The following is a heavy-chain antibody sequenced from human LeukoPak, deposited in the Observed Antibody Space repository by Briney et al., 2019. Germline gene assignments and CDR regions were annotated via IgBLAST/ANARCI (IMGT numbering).Heavy chain of an antibody. D-gene: IGHD2-15*01. CDR3: ARDATVGSAYFDL. Sequence: GGSLRLSCAASGFTFSSYGMHWVRQAPGKGLEWVAVISYDGSNKYYADSVKGRFTISRDNSKNMLYLEMHSLRPDDTALYYCARDATVGSAYFDLWGQGALVTVSS. CDR1: GFTFSSYG. J-gene: IGHJ4*02. CDR2: ISYDGSNK. V-gene: IGHV3-30*03.